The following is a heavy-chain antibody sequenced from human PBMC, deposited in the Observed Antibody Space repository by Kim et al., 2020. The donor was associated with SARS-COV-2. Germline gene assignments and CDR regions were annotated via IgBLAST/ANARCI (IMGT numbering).Heavy chain of an antibody. Sequence: ISYAQKFQGRVTMTRDTSTSTVYMELSSLRSEDTAVYYCARSSGKYNAFDIWGQGTMVTVSS. CDR2: I. D-gene: IGHD1-26*01. J-gene: IGHJ3*02. CDR3: ARSSGKYNAFDI. V-gene: IGHV1-46*01.